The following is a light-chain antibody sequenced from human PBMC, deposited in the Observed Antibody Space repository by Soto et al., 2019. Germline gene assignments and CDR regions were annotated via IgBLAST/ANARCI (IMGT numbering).Light chain of an antibody. Sequence: DIQMTQSPSSLSASVVDRVTITCRASQSISSYLNWYQQKPGKAPKLLIYAASSLQSGVTSRFSGSGSGTDFTLTISSLQPEDFATYYCQQSYSTPLTFGGGTKVEIK. CDR1: QSISSY. J-gene: IGKJ4*01. CDR2: AAS. CDR3: QQSYSTPLT. V-gene: IGKV1-39*01.